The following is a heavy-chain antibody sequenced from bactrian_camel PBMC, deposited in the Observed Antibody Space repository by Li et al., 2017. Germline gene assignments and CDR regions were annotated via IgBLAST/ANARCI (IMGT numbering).Heavy chain of an antibody. Sequence: HVQLVESGGGSVQAGGSLRLSCAASGYTDPSNCLGWFRQAPGEEREGVARIWVNSGSTNYADSVEGRFTVSQDKAKNTVYLQMNSLKPEDTAMYYCATDSPAACEYCSGGYCSLLLGYRGQGTQVTVS. CDR2: IWVNSGST. CDR1: GYTDPSNC. D-gene: IGHD2*01. V-gene: IGHV3-3*01. CDR3: ATDSPAACEYCSGGYCSLLLGY. J-gene: IGHJ6*01.